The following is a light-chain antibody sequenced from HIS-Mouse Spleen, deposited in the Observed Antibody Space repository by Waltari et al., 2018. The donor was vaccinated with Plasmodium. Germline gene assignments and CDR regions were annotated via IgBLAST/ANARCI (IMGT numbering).Light chain of an antibody. CDR2: AGS. J-gene: IGKJ2*01. CDR1: QGISSY. Sequence: AIWMTQSPSFLPPSTGDRVTISCRMSQGISSYLTWYQQKPGKAPELLLYAGSTLQSGCPSSFSGSRSVTDFTLTISCLQSEYFATYYCQQYYSFPYTFGQGTKLEIK. CDR3: QQYYSFPYT. V-gene: IGKV1D-8*02.